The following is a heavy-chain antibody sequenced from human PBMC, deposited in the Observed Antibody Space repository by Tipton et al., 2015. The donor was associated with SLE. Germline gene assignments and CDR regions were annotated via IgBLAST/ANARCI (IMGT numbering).Heavy chain of an antibody. CDR1: GGSISSYY. Sequence: LSLTCTVSGGSISSYYWSWIRQPPGKGLEWIGNIYYSGSTNYNPSHKSRVTISVDTSTNQFSLKLSSVTAADTAVYYCARHNRLWFTDWGQGTLVTVSS. D-gene: IGHD3-10*01. J-gene: IGHJ4*02. CDR3: ARHNRLWFTD. V-gene: IGHV4-59*08. CDR2: IYYSGST.